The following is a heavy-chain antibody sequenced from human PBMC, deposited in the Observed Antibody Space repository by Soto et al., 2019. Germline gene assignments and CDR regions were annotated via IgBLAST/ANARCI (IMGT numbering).Heavy chain of an antibody. CDR2: ISYDGSNK. D-gene: IGHD3-3*01. CDR1: GFTFSSYA. Sequence: GGSLRLSCAAPGFTFSSYAMHWVRQAPGKGLEWVAVISYDGSNKYYADSVKGRFTTSRDNSKNTLYLQMNGLRAEDTAVYYCATLFHWGQGTLVTVSS. J-gene: IGHJ4*02. CDR3: ATLFH. V-gene: IGHV3-30-3*01.